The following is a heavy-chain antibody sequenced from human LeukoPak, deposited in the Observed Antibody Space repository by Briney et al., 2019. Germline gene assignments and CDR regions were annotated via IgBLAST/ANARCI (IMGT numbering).Heavy chain of an antibody. CDR2: IFPGDSDT. Sequence: LKSSLMEAGYDFLAYWLAWLRQIPEKGLEWMGIIFPGDSDTRYSPSFQGQVTISADKSINTAYLQWSSLKASDTAIYYCARSYSGYDHLDYWGQGTLVTVSS. CDR3: ARSYSGYDHLDY. J-gene: IGHJ4*02. CDR1: GYDFLAYW. D-gene: IGHD5-12*01. V-gene: IGHV5-51*01.